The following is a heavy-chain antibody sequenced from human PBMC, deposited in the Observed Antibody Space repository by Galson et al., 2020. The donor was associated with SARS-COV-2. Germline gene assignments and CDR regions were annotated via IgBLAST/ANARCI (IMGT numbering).Heavy chain of an antibody. CDR1: GFTFDDYA. D-gene: IGHD3-9*01. CDR2: ISWNSGSI. V-gene: IGHV3-9*01. J-gene: IGHJ3*02. CDR3: AKCSYDILTGYSDAFDI. Sequence: GGSLRLSCAASGFTFDDYAMHWVRQAPGKGLEWVSGISWNSGSIGYADSVKGRFTISRDNAKNTLYLQMNSLRAEDTALYYCAKCSYDILTGYSDAFDIWGQGTMVTVSS.